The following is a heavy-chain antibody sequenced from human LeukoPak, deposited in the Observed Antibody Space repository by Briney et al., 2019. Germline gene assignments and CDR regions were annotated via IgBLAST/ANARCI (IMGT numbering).Heavy chain of an antibody. CDR1: GASISSSSYY. D-gene: IGHD3-22*01. CDR3: AKDLSADYYDSSGYFQH. V-gene: IGHV4-39*02. J-gene: IGHJ1*01. CDR2: IYYSGST. Sequence: SETLSLTCTVSGASISSSSYYWGWIRQPPGKGLEWIGSIYYSGSTYYNPSLKSRVTISVDTSKNQFSLKLSSVTAADTAVYYCAKDLSADYYDSSGYFQHWGQGTLVTVSS.